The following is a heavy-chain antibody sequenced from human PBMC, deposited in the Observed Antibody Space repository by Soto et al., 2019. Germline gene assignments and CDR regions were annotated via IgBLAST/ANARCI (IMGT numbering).Heavy chain of an antibody. D-gene: IGHD4-17*01. Sequence: SETLSLTCAVYGGSFSGDYWRLIRQPPGKGLEWIGEINHSGSTNYNPSLKSRVTISVDTSKNQFSLKLSSVTAADTAVYYCARGALTVTTLIGFDYWGQGTLVTVSS. CDR2: INHSGST. CDR1: GGSFSGDY. V-gene: IGHV4-34*01. CDR3: ARGALTVTTLIGFDY. J-gene: IGHJ4*02.